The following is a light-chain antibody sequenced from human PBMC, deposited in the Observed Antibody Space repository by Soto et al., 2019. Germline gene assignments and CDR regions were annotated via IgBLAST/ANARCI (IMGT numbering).Light chain of an antibody. CDR2: GNN. J-gene: IGLJ2*01. Sequence: QSVLTQPPSASGTPGQRVTISCSGSSSNIGSNYVYWYQHLPGTAHKLLISGNNQRPSGVPDRFSGSKSGTSASLAISGLRSDDEADYYCAAWDDSLSGPVVFGGGTKVTVL. CDR3: AAWDDSLSGPVV. V-gene: IGLV1-47*01. CDR1: SSNIGSNY.